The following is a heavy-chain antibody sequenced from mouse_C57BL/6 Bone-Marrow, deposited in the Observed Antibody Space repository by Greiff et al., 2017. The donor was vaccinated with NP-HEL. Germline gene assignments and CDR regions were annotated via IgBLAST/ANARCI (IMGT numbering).Heavy chain of an antibody. CDR1: EYEFPSHD. CDR3: ARPEYDGYYVWFAY. Sequence: DVMLVESGGGLVQPGESLKLSCESNEYEFPSHDMSWVRKTPEKRLELVAAINSDGGSTYYPDTMERRFIISRDNTKKTLYLQMSSLRSEDTALYYCARPEYDGYYVWFAYWGQGTLVTVSS. CDR2: INSDGGST. J-gene: IGHJ3*01. V-gene: IGHV5-2*01. D-gene: IGHD2-3*01.